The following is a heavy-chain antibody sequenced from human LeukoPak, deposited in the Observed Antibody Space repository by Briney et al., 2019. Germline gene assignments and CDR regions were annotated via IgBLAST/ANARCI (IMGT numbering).Heavy chain of an antibody. CDR2: IAYDGSRA. Sequence: GPYLRLSCAGSGFTFGGYGMHWFRQTPGKGLEWVAVIAYDGSRAFYADSVKGRFTISRDNSKNTMSVQMDDLRAEDTAVYYCTRYNNDHFDYWGQGTLVTVSS. J-gene: IGHJ4*02. D-gene: IGHD1-14*01. CDR1: GFTFGGYG. CDR3: TRYNNDHFDY. V-gene: IGHV3-33*01.